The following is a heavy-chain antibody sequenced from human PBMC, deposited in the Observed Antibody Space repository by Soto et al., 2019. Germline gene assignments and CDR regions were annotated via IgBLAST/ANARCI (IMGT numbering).Heavy chain of an antibody. V-gene: IGHV4-59*08. CDR3: ARRGDPYYYYGMDV. CDR2: IYYSGST. J-gene: IGHJ6*02. D-gene: IGHD4-17*01. CDR1: GGSISSYY. Sequence: PSETLSLTCTVSGGSISSYYWGWIRQPPGKGLEWIGSIYYSGSTNYNPSLKSRVTISVDTSKNQFSLKLSSVTAADTAVYYCARRGDPYYYYGMDVWGQGTTVTVSS.